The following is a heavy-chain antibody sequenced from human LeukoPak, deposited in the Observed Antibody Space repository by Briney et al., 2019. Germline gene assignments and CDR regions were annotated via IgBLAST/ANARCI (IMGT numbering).Heavy chain of an antibody. J-gene: IGHJ5*02. CDR2: ISHSGASE. CDR3: GVETTLSLDL. Sequence: PGGNLRLSCAASGFSFSDYYMGWIRQAPGKGLEWVSYISHSGASEFYADPVKGRFTISRDDAQNSLYLQMDSLRAEDTAFYVRGVETTLSLDLWGQGSLVSVSS. V-gene: IGHV3-11*01. CDR1: GFSFSDYY. D-gene: IGHD5-24*01.